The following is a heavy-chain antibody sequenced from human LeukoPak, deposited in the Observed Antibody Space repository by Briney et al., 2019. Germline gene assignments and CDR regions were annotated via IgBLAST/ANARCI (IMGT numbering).Heavy chain of an antibody. Sequence: GASVKVSCKASGYTFTSYDINWVRQATGQGLEWMGWMNPNSGNTGYAQKFQGRVTITRNTSISTAYMELSSLRSEDTAVYYCARASGMTDYYYMDVWGKGTTVTVSS. V-gene: IGHV1-8*03. J-gene: IGHJ6*03. CDR1: GYTFTSYD. CDR3: ARASGMTDYYYMDV. D-gene: IGHD1-20*01. CDR2: MNPNSGNT.